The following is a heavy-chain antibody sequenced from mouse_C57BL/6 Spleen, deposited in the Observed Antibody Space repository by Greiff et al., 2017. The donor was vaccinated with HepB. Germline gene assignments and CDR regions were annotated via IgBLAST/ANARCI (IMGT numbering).Heavy chain of an antibody. CDR2: IYPGDGDT. Sequence: VQLQQSGPELVKPGASVKISCKASGYAFSSSWMNWVKQRPGKGLEWIGRIYPGDGDTNYNGKFKGKATLTADKSSSTAYMQLSSLTSEDSAVYCCARDYGSSHFDYWGQGTTLTVSS. V-gene: IGHV1-82*01. CDR1: GYAFSSSW. J-gene: IGHJ2*01. CDR3: ARDYGSSHFDY. D-gene: IGHD1-1*01.